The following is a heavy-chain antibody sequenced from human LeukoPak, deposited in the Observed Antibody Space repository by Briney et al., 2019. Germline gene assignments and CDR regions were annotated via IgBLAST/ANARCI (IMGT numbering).Heavy chain of an antibody. CDR1: GFTFSSYG. V-gene: IGHV3-30*18. Sequence: GRSLRLSCAASGFTFSSYGMHWVRQAPGKGLEWVAVISYDGSNKYYADSVKGRFTISRDNSKNTLYLQMNSLRAEDTAVYYCAKTLTYYYDSSGNTIDAFDIWGQGTMVTVSS. D-gene: IGHD3-22*01. J-gene: IGHJ3*02. CDR3: AKTLTYYYDSSGNTIDAFDI. CDR2: ISYDGSNK.